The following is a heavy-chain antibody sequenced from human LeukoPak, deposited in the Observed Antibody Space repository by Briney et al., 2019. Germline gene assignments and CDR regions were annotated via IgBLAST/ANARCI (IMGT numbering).Heavy chain of an antibody. D-gene: IGHD6-6*01. CDR3: ASWTSSSSNS. J-gene: IGHJ4*02. CDR2: ISSSSSTI. CDR1: GFTFSSYS. Sequence: GGSLRLSCAASGFTFSSYSMNWVRQAPGKGLEWVSYISSSSSTIYYADSVKGRFTISRDNAKNSLYLQMNSLRAEDTAVYYCASWTSSSSNSWGQGTLVTVSS. V-gene: IGHV3-48*01.